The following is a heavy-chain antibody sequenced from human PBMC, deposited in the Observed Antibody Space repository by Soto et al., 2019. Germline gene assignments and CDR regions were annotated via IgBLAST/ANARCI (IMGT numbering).Heavy chain of an antibody. CDR2: IFHGGNT. Sequence: GSLRLSCAASGFTFSDHYMAWVRQAPGKGLEWIGSIFHGGNTYYNPSLKSRVTISVDMSKNQFSLKLNSVTAADTAVYYCARARWYDAFDVWGQGTVVTVSS. D-gene: IGHD2-15*01. CDR3: ARARWYDAFDV. V-gene: IGHV4-38-2*01. CDR1: GFTFSDHY. J-gene: IGHJ3*01.